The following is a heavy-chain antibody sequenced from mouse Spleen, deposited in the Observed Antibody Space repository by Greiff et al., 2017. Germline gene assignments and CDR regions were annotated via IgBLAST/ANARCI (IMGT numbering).Heavy chain of an antibody. CDR1: GYAFSSSW. CDR3: ARGWTFDY. D-gene: IGHD1-1*02. V-gene: IGHV1-82*01. CDR2: IYPGDGDT. Sequence: QVQLQQSGPELVKPGASVKISCKASGYAFSSSWMNWVKQRPGKGLEWIGRIYPGDGDTNYNGKFKGKATLTADKSSSTAYMQLSSLTSEDSAVYFCARGWTFDYWGQGTTLTVSS. J-gene: IGHJ2*01.